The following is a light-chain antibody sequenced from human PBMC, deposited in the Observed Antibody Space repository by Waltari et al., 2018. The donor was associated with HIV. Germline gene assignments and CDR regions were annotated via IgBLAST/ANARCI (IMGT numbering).Light chain of an antibody. J-gene: IGLJ2*01. CDR2: KDN. CDR1: SIGLKS. V-gene: IGLV3-9*01. Sequence: SYALTQPLSVSVALGQTARINCGGNSIGLKSVHWYQQKPGQAPVLVIYKDNTRPSGIPERFSGSNSGNTATLTISRAQAGDEADYFCQVWDSNTGVFGGGTKLTVL. CDR3: QVWDSNTGV.